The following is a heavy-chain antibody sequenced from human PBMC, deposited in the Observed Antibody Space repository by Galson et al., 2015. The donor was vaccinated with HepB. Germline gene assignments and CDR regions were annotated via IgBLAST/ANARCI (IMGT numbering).Heavy chain of an antibody. J-gene: IGHJ4*02. V-gene: IGHV3-33*01. CDR1: GFTFSSYG. D-gene: IGHD6-19*01. Sequence: SLRLSCAASGFTFSSYGMHWVRQAPGKGLEWVAVIWYDGSNKYYADSVKGRFTISRDNSKNTLYLQMNSLRAEDTAVYYCARGEQWLDLGPLDYWGQGTLVTVSS. CDR3: ARGEQWLDLGPLDY. CDR2: IWYDGSNK.